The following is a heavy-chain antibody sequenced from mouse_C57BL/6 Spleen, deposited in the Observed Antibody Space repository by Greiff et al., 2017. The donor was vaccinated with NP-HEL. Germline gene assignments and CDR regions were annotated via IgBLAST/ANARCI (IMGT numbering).Heavy chain of an antibody. CDR1: GYTFTDYE. D-gene: IGHD1-1*01. CDR2: IDPETGGT. CDR3: TRWDYGSSYDAMDY. V-gene: IGHV1-15*01. Sequence: VQRVESGAELVRPGASVTLSCKASGYTFTDYEMHWVKQTPVHGLEWIGAIDPETGGTAYNQKFKGKAILTADKSSSTAYMELRSLTSEDSAVYYCTRWDYGSSYDAMDYWGQGTSVTVSS. J-gene: IGHJ4*01.